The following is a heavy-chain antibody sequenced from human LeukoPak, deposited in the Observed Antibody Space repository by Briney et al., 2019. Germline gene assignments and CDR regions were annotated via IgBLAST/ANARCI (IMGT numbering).Heavy chain of an antibody. Sequence: SETLSLTCTVSGGSISSYYWSWIRQPPGKGLEWIGYIYYSGSTNYNPSLKSRVTISVDTSKNQFSLKLSSVTAADTAVYYCARATVADYYFDYRGQGTLVTVSS. D-gene: IGHD2-15*01. CDR3: ARATVADYYFDY. J-gene: IGHJ4*02. CDR2: IYYSGST. CDR1: GGSISSYY. V-gene: IGHV4-59*01.